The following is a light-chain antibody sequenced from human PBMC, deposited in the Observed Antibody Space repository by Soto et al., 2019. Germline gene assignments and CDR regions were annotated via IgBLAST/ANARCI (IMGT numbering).Light chain of an antibody. CDR2: GAS. V-gene: IGKV3-20*01. CDR1: QSVSNNY. CDR3: QQYGTSPRT. J-gene: IGKJ5*01. Sequence: EIVLTQSPGTLSLSPGERATLSCRASQSVSNNYLAWYQQKPGQAPRLLIYGASNRATGIPDRFSGSGSGTDFTLTISRLEPEDSAVYSCQQYGTSPRTFGQGTRLEIK.